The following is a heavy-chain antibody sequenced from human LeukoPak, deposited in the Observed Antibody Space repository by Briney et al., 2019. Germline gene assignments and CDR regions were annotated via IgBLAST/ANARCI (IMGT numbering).Heavy chain of an antibody. CDR1: GGSISSSSYY. CDR3: ATPSYSGSWGTIDV. D-gene: IGHD1-26*01. V-gene: IGHV4-39*01. Sequence: SETLSLTCIVSGGSISSSSYYWGWIRQPPGKGLEWIGTIFNSGSTHYNPSLKSRVTISVDTSKNQFSLNLSSVTAADMAVYYCATPSYSGSWGTIDVWGQGTMVTVSS. CDR2: IFNSGST. J-gene: IGHJ3*01.